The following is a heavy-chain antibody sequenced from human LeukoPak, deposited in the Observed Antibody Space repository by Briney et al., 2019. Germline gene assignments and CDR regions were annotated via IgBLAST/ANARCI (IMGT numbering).Heavy chain of an antibody. Sequence: GGSLRLSCAASGLTFSDVYMNWIRQVPGKGLEWVSYISPSGNIREYADSVKGRFTISRDNAKKSLYLEMNSLRAEDTAVYYCGRDLGGRSGYWGQGTLVTVSS. CDR3: GRDLGGRSGY. CDR1: GLTFSDVY. V-gene: IGHV3-11*01. J-gene: IGHJ4*02. CDR2: ISPSGNIR. D-gene: IGHD1-26*01.